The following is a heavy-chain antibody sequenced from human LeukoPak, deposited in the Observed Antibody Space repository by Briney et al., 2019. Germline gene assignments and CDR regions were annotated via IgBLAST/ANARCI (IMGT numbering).Heavy chain of an antibody. J-gene: IGHJ4*02. V-gene: IGHV3-23*01. D-gene: IGHD3-22*01. Sequence: GGSLRLSCAASAFTFSSYAMNWVRQAPGKGREWVSAISGSGSSTYYADSVKGRFTISRDNSKNTLSMQMNSLRADDTAVYYCAKIASYYDSSGPLDYWGQGTLVTVSA. CDR3: AKIASYYDSSGPLDY. CDR1: AFTFSSYA. CDR2: ISGSGSST.